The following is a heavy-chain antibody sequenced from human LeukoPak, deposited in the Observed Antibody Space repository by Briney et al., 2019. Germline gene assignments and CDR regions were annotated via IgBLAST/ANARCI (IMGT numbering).Heavy chain of an antibody. D-gene: IGHD5-12*01. CDR2: ISGSGGST. J-gene: IGHJ4*02. CDR1: GFTFSSYA. V-gene: IGHV3-23*01. CDR3: ARDSSGYGGY. Sequence: PGGSLRLSCAASGFTFSSYAMSWVRQAPGKGLEWVSAISGSGGSTYYADSVKGRFTISRDNAKNSLYLQMNSLRAEDTAVYYCARDSSGYGGYWGQGTLVTVSS.